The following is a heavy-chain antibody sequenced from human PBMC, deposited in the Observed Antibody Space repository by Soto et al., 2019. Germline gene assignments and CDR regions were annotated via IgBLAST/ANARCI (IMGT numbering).Heavy chain of an antibody. CDR1: GGTFSSYA. J-gene: IGHJ4*02. CDR3: ARRRREMATTGQFDY. Sequence: ASVKVSCKASGGTFSSYAISWVRQAPGQGLEWMGGIIPIFGTANYAQKFQGRVTITADESTSTAYMELSSLRSEDTAVYYCARRRREMATTGQFDYWRQGTLVTVPS. CDR2: IIPIFGTA. D-gene: IGHD1-26*01. V-gene: IGHV1-69*13.